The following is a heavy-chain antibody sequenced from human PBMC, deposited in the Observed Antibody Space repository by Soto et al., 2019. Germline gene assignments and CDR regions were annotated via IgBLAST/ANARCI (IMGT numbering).Heavy chain of an antibody. CDR2: ISSSSSYI. CDR1: GFTFSSYS. Sequence: LRLSCAASGFTFSSYSMNWVRQAPGKGLEWVSSISSSSSYIYYADSVKGRFTISRDNAKNSLYLQMNSLRAEDTAVYYCARDGAVVVVAATDYWGQGTLVTVSS. V-gene: IGHV3-21*01. CDR3: ARDGAVVVVAATDY. D-gene: IGHD2-15*01. J-gene: IGHJ4*02.